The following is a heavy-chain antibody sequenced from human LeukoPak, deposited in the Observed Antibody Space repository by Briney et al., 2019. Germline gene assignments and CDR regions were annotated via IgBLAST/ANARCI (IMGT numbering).Heavy chain of an antibody. Sequence: ASVKVSCKASGYTFTSYDINWVRQATGQGLEWMGWMNPNSGNTGYAQKFQGRVTMTRNTSISTAYMELSSLRSEDTAVYYCAREYYYDSSGYQRLGDYYYYYGMDVWGQGTTVTVSS. V-gene: IGHV1-8*01. J-gene: IGHJ6*02. CDR2: MNPNSGNT. CDR3: AREYYYDSSGYQRLGDYYYYYGMDV. CDR1: GYTFTSYD. D-gene: IGHD3-22*01.